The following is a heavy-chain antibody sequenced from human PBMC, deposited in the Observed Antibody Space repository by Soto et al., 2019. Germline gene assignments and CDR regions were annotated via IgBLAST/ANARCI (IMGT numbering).Heavy chain of an antibody. CDR3: ARGGGVTTTFDY. CDR1: GGSVSSGSYY. CDR2: FYYSGRT. Sequence: QVQLQESGPGLVKPSETLSLTCTVSGGSVSSGSYYWNWIRQPPGKGLEWIGYFYYSGRTNYNPSLKGRVTLSVDTSKNQFALKLSSVTAADTAVYYCARGGGVTTTFDYWGQGTLVTASS. J-gene: IGHJ4*02. D-gene: IGHD1-1*01. V-gene: IGHV4-61*01.